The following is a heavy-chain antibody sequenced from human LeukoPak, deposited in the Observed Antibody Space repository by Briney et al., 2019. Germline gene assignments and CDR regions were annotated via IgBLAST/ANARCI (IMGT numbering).Heavy chain of an antibody. V-gene: IGHV1-46*01. CDR1: GYTFTSYY. D-gene: IGHD4-17*01. CDR3: GFSTVTTFLLDY. Sequence: ASVKVSCKASGYTFTSYYMHWVRQAPGQGLEWMGIINPSGGSTSYAQKFQGRVTMTRDTSTSTVYMELSSLRSEDTAVYYCGFSTVTTFLLDYWGQGTLVTVPS. J-gene: IGHJ4*02. CDR2: INPSGGST.